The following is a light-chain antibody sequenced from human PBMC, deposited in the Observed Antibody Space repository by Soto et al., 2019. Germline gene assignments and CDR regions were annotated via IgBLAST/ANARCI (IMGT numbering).Light chain of an antibody. CDR3: QQNYSPPPIT. Sequence: DIQITQSPSSLSASVGDRVTITCRASQSISSYLNWYQQKPGKAPKLLIYAASSLQSGVPSRFSGSGSGTDFTLTISSLQPEDFATYYCQQNYSPPPITFGQGTLLEIK. V-gene: IGKV1-39*01. CDR1: QSISSY. J-gene: IGKJ5*01. CDR2: AAS.